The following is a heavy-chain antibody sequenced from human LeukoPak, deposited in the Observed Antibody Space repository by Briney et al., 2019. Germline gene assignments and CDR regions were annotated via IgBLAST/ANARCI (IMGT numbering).Heavy chain of an antibody. Sequence: EWAAVISYDGSNKYYADSVKGRFTISRDNSKNTLYLQMNSLRAEDTAVYYCARTLSSQDYWGQGTLVTVSS. CDR3: ARTLSSQDY. J-gene: IGHJ4*02. V-gene: IGHV3-30-3*01. D-gene: IGHD2-15*01. CDR2: ISYDGSNK.